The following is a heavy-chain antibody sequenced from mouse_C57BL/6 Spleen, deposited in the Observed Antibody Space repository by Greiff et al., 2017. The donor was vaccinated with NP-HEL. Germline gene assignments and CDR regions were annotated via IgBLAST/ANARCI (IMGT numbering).Heavy chain of an antibody. V-gene: IGHV2-3*01. CDR1: GFSLTSYG. CDR2: IWGDGST. D-gene: IGHD1-1*01. CDR3: ATSPFITTVVGWYFDV. J-gene: IGHJ1*03. Sequence: QVQLKQSGPGLVAPSQSLSITCTVSGFSLTSYGVSWVRQPPGKGLEWLGVIWGDGSTNYHSALISRLSISKDNSKSQVFLKLNSLQTDDTATYYCATSPFITTVVGWYFDVWGTGTTVTVSS.